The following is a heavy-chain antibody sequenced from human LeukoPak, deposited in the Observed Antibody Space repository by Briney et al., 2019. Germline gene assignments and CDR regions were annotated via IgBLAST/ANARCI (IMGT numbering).Heavy chain of an antibody. CDR1: GFTFSSYA. CDR3: ARPPYGEAVEYYFDY. CDR2: ISGSGGST. D-gene: IGHD3-10*01. Sequence: GGSLRLSCAASGFTFSSYAMSWVRQAPGKGLEWVSAISGSGGSTYYADSVKGRFTISRDNSKNTLCLQMNSLRAEDTAVYYCARPPYGEAVEYYFDYWGQGTLVTVSS. J-gene: IGHJ4*02. V-gene: IGHV3-23*01.